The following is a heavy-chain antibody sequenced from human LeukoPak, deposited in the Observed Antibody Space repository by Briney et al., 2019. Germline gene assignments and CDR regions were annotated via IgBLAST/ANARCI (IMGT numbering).Heavy chain of an antibody. D-gene: IGHD2/OR15-2a*01. Sequence: GGSLRLSCAVSGFTFVNAWMSWVRQAPGKGLEWVGRIKSKTDGGTTDYAAPVKGRFTISSDDSKNTLYLQMNSLKTEDTAVYYCARDWFHAIDYWGQGTLVTVSS. V-gene: IGHV3-15*01. J-gene: IGHJ4*01. CDR3: ARDWFHAIDY. CDR2: IKSKTDGGTT. CDR1: GFTFVNAW.